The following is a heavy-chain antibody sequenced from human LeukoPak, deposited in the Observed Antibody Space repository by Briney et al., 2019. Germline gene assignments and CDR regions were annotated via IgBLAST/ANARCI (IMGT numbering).Heavy chain of an antibody. J-gene: IGHJ5*02. CDR1: GGSISSYY. Sequence: SETLSLTCTVSGGSISSYYWSWIRQPPGKGLEWIGYIYYSGSTNYNPSLKSRVTISVDTSKNQFSLKLSSVTAADTAVYYCARLVAIWGWFDPWGQGTLVTVSS. D-gene: IGHD3-16*01. CDR2: IYYSGST. CDR3: ARLVAIWGWFDP. V-gene: IGHV4-59*08.